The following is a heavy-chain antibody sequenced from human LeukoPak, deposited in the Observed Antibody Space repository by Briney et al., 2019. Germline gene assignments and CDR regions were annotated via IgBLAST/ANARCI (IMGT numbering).Heavy chain of an antibody. CDR3: VRYGRRANDQPFDV. J-gene: IGHJ3*01. V-gene: IGHV3-7*01. Sequence: GGSLRLFCEVSGFTFSNYWMMWVRQAPGKGLEWVASIDEEGSETNYVDSVTGRFTVSRDHAKNSLFLQMNSLRAEDTAVYYCVRYGRRANDQPFDVWGQGTMVTVSS. D-gene: IGHD1-1*01. CDR2: IDEEGSET. CDR1: GFTFSNYW.